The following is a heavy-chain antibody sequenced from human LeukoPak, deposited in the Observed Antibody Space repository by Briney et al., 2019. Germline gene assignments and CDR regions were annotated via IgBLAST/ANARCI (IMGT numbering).Heavy chain of an antibody. V-gene: IGHV3-23*01. Sequence: GGSLTLSCPASGFTFSSYPRSWVGQPPGKGRDGVPAIRGSGGSTYYADSVKGRFTISRDNSKNTLYLQMNSLRAEDTAVYYCAKAGSSGWSEGFDYWGQGTLVTVSS. CDR2: IRGSGGST. D-gene: IGHD6-19*01. J-gene: IGHJ4*02. CDR3: AKAGSSGWSEGFDY. CDR1: GFTFSSYP.